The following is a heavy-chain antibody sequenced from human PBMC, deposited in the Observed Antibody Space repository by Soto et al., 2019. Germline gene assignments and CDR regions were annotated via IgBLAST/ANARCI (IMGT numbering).Heavy chain of an antibody. V-gene: IGHV5-51*01. Sequence: EVQLVQSGAEVKKPGESLKISCKASGYIFTSYWIGWLRQMPGKGLEWMGIIFPGDSDTPYSPSFQGQVTISADKSTSTAYLAWTSLKASETAISDCARRRGGGYYYVREVWWQGTTVTVS. CDR1: GYIFTSYW. D-gene: IGHD2-15*01. CDR2: IFPGDSDT. CDR3: ARRRGGGYYYVREV. J-gene: IGHJ6*01.